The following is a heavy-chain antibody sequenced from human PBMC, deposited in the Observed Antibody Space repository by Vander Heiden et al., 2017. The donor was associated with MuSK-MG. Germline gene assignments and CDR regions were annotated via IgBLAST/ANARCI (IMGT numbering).Heavy chain of an antibody. CDR3: ATFNQKNAFDF. J-gene: IGHJ3*01. Sequence: EVHLVESGGGLVEPGGSLRVSCSVPGFAFRHVWLSWVRQAPGKGLEWVGRVKSNAAGGTTDYAAPVKGRFSISRDDSENTLYLQMDSLKTEDSAVYYCATFNQKNAFDFWGQGTMVTVSS. D-gene: IGHD2-2*01. V-gene: IGHV3-15*01. CDR2: VKSNAAGGTT. CDR1: GFAFRHVW.